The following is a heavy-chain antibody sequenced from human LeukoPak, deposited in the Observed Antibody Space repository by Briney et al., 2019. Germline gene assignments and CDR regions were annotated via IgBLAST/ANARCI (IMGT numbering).Heavy chain of an antibody. Sequence: SVKVSCKASGGTFSSYAISWVRQAPGHGLEWTGRIIPIFGTANYAQKFQGRVTITTYESTSTAYMELSSLRSEDTAVYYCARDRGGYCSGGSCYSLGWFDPWGQGTLVTVSS. CDR1: GGTFSSYA. CDR2: IIPIFGTA. D-gene: IGHD2-15*01. V-gene: IGHV1-69*05. J-gene: IGHJ5*02. CDR3: ARDRGGYCSGGSCYSLGWFDP.